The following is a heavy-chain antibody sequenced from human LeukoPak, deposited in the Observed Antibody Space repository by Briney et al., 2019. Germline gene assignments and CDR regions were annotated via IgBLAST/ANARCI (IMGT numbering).Heavy chain of an antibody. J-gene: IGHJ4*02. CDR2: ISNDGYNT. Sequence: GGSLRLSCVGSGFTFSRSGMHWVRQAPGKGLEWVAFISNDGYNTYFADSVKGGITISRDNSRKTLYMQINRLRADDTAVFYCAKDDYCDNPWNLVHWGQGTLVTVSS. CDR1: GFTFSRSG. D-gene: IGHD4-17*01. CDR3: AKDDYCDNPWNLVH. V-gene: IGHV3-30*18.